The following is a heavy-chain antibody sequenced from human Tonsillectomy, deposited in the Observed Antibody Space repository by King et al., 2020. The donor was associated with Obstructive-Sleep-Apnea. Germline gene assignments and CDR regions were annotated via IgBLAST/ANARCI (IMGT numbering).Heavy chain of an antibody. CDR1: GGSFNGYY. J-gene: IGHJ3*02. V-gene: IGHV4-34*01. CDR2: INHSGST. CDR3: ARGASVATKDAFDI. Sequence: VQLQQWGAGLLKPSETLSLPCAVYGGSFNGYYWSWIRQPPGRGREWIGEINHSGSTNYNPSLKSRVTMSVDTSKNQFSLNLKSVTAADTAVYFCARGASVATKDAFDIWGQGTMVTVSS. D-gene: IGHD1-26*01.